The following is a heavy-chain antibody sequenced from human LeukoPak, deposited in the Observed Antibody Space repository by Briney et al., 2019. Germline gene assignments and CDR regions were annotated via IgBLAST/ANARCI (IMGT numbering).Heavy chain of an antibody. CDR2: ISAYNGNT. CDR3: ARSERVNPDY. J-gene: IGHJ4*02. D-gene: IGHD1-14*01. Sequence: ASVKVCCKVSGYTLTELSMHWVRQAPGNGLEWMGWISAYNGNTNYAQKLQGRVTMTTDTSTSTAYMELRSLRSDDTAVYYCARSERVNPDYWGQGTLVTVSS. CDR1: GYTLTELS. V-gene: IGHV1-18*01.